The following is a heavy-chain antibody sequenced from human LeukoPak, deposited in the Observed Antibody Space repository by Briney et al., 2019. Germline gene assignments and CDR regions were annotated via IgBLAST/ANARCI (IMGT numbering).Heavy chain of an antibody. D-gene: IGHD3-9*01. V-gene: IGHV3-23*01. J-gene: IGHJ3*02. Sequence: GGSLRLSCAASGFTFSSYAMSWVRQAPGKGLEWVSAISGSGGSTYYADSVKGRFTISRDNSKNTLYLQMNSLRAEDTAVDYCAKVKGLYYDILTGYYRGDAFGIWGQGTMVTVSS. CDR2: ISGSGGST. CDR3: AKVKGLYYDILTGYYRGDAFGI. CDR1: GFTFSSYA.